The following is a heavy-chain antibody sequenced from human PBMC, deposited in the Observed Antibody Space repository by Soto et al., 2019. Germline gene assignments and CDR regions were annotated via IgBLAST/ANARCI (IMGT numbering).Heavy chain of an antibody. J-gene: IGHJ4*02. CDR2: ISWNSGSI. CDR1: GFTFDDYA. CDR3: AKDAYGGNSIDY. Sequence: ESGGGLVQPGRSLRLSCAASGFTFDDYAMHWVRQAPGKGLEWVSGISWNSGSIGYADSVKGRFTISRDNAKNSLYLQMNSLRAEDTALYYCAKDAYGGNSIDYWGQGTLVTVSS. D-gene: IGHD4-17*01. V-gene: IGHV3-9*01.